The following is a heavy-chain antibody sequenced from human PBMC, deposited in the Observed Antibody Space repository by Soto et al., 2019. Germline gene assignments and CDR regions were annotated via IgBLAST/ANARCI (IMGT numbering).Heavy chain of an antibody. CDR2: IYYSGST. J-gene: IGHJ4*02. D-gene: IGHD5-18*01. V-gene: IGHV4-59*01. CDR3: ARGDTAMVTGFFVRPSGPAFDY. Sequence: SETLSLTCTVSGGSISSYYWSWIRQPPGKGLEWIGYIYYSGSTNYNPSLKSRVTISVDTSKNQFSLKLSSVTAADTAVYYCARGDTAMVTGFFVRPSGPAFDYWGQGTLVTVSS. CDR1: GGSISSYY.